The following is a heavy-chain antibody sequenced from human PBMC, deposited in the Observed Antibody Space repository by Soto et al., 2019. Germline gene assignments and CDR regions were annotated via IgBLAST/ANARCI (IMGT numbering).Heavy chain of an antibody. V-gene: IGHV3-7*01. Sequence: GGSLRLSCAASGFTFSSYWMSWVRQAPGKGLEWVANIKQDGSEKYYVDSVKGRFTISRDNAKNSLYLQMNSLRAEDTAVYYCARVNTPLSNYYYGMDVWDQGTTVTVSS. CDR1: GFTFSSYW. CDR3: ARVNTPLSNYYYGMDV. D-gene: IGHD2-2*02. CDR2: IKQDGSEK. J-gene: IGHJ6*02.